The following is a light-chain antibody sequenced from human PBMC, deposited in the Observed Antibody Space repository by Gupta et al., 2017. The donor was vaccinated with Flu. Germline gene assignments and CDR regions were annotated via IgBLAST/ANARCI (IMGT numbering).Light chain of an antibody. CDR2: DAS. CDR1: QKLTN. CDR3: HQTDSYLPIT. V-gene: IGKV1-39*01. J-gene: IGKJ5*01. Sequence: PSSLSASLGDTVTITCRASQKLTNLHWIKQRPGKPPSLLIYDASIWQNGVPSRFSGFGYGENFTLTINKRQPEDFAGYFCHQTDSYLPITFGQGTPVDIK.